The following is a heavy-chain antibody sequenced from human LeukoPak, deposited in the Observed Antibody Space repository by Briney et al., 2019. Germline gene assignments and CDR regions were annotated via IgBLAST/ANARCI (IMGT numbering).Heavy chain of an antibody. Sequence: PGGSLRLSCAASGFTFSSYWMHRVRQAPGKGLVWVSRINSDGSSTSYADSVKGRFTISRDNAKNTLYLQMNSLRAEDTAVYYCAREAGSTYYYDSSGYLDYWGQGTLVTVSS. CDR2: INSDGSST. V-gene: IGHV3-74*01. D-gene: IGHD3-22*01. J-gene: IGHJ4*02. CDR1: GFTFSSYW. CDR3: AREAGSTYYYDSSGYLDY.